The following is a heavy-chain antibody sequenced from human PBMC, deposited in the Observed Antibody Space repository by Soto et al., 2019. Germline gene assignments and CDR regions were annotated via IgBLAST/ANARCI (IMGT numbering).Heavy chain of an antibody. J-gene: IGHJ6*02. Sequence: ASGKVSCKAFGYTVTNSGISCVRQAPGQVLEWMGWIGAYNGHTKYAQKLQGRVTMTTDTSTSTAYMELRSLKSDDTAVYYCAREDYYDSSGYLPVRYYFGMDVWRQGTTVTVSS. CDR1: GYTVTNSG. CDR2: IGAYNGHT. V-gene: IGHV1-18*01. D-gene: IGHD3-22*01. CDR3: AREDYYDSSGYLPVRYYFGMDV.